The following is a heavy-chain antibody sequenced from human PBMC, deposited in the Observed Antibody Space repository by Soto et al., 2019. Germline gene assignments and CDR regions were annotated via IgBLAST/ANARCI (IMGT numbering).Heavy chain of an antibody. V-gene: IGHV3-23*01. D-gene: IGHD6-19*01. J-gene: IGHJ4*02. CDR1: GFIFNNYV. Sequence: EVQLLESGGGLVQPGGSLRLSCAASGFIFNNYVINWVRQSPGKGLEWVSAISGGGGAAYYADSVKGRFTLSRDNSKNTLYLQMNSLRAEDTAVYYCAKARSGWYQVDYWGQGTLVTVSS. CDR2: ISGGGGAA. CDR3: AKARSGWYQVDY.